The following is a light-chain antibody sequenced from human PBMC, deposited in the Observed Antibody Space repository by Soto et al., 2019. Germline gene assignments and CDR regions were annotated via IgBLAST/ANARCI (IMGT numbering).Light chain of an antibody. CDR1: QGISNY. V-gene: IGKV1-33*01. CDR2: GAS. Sequence: DIQMTQSPSSLSASVGDRVTITCQASQGISNYLYWYQQKPGKAPKLLIYGASNLETGVPSRFSGSGSGTDFTFTISSLQPEDTATYFCQQYDGLPYTFGQGTKLEI. J-gene: IGKJ2*01. CDR3: QQYDGLPYT.